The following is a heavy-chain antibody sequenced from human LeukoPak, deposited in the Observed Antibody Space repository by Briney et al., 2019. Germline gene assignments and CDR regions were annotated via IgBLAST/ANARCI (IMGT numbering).Heavy chain of an antibody. V-gene: IGHV4-59*01. Sequence: TSETLSLTCTVSGGSISSYYWSWIRQPPGKGLEWIGYIYYSGSTNYNPSLKSRVTISVDTSKNQFSLKLSSVTAADTAVYYCARGTLPLYGMDVWGQGTTVTVSS. CDR3: ARGTLPLYGMDV. D-gene: IGHD2-2*01. J-gene: IGHJ6*02. CDR1: GGSISSYY. CDR2: IYYSGST.